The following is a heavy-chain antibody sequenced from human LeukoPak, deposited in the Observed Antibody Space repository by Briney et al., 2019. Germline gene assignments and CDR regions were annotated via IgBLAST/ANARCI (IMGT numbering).Heavy chain of an antibody. CDR3: AWGLSGSQFDY. D-gene: IGHD3-22*01. CDR1: GGTFSSYA. CDR2: IIPIFGTA. V-gene: IGHV1-69*13. J-gene: IGHJ4*02. Sequence: ASVKVSCKASGGTFSSYAISWVRQAPGQGLEWMGGIIPIFGTANYAQRFQGRVTITADESTSTAYMELTSLRSEDTAVYYCAWGLSGSQFDYWGQGTLVTVSS.